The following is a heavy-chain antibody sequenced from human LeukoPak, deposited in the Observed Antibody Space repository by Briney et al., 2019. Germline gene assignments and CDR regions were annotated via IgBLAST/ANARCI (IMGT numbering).Heavy chain of an antibody. CDR1: GNYW. D-gene: IGHD1-26*01. CDR3: VRDLGGRSGH. Sequence: GGSLRLSCAASGNYWMHWVRQAPGKGLVWVSRINEDGSTTNHADSVKGRFTISRDNAKNTLYMQMNSLRAEDTAVYYCVRDLGGRSGHWGQGTLVTVSS. J-gene: IGHJ4*02. CDR2: INEDGSTT. V-gene: IGHV3-74*01.